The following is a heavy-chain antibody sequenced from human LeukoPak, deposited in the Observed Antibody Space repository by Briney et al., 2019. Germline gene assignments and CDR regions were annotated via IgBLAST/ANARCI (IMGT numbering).Heavy chain of an antibody. CDR3: ARHKSLGSSAYYYPFDY. CDR2: IYYSGGT. CDR1: GGSISSSSFF. Sequence: SETLSLTCTVSGGSISSSSFFWGWIRRPPGKGLEWIGSIYYSGGTFYNPFLKSRITISIDTSKNQFSLKLGSVTAADTAVYYCARHKSLGSSAYYYPFDYWGLGNLVTVSS. D-gene: IGHD3-22*01. J-gene: IGHJ4*02. V-gene: IGHV4-39*01.